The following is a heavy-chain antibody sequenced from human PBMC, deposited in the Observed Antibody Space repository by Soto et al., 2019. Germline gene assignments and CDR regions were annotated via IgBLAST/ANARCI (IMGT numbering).Heavy chain of an antibody. CDR2: IYPGDSDT. D-gene: IGHD3-3*01. CDR3: ASGYTSYYDFWSGQYGMDV. CDR1: GYSFTSYW. J-gene: IGHJ6*02. Sequence: GESLKISCKGSGYSFTSYWIGWVRQMPGKGLEWMGIIYPGDSDTRYSPSFQGQVTISADKSISTAYLQWSSLKASDTAMYYCASGYTSYYDFWSGQYGMDVWGQGTTVTVSS. V-gene: IGHV5-51*01.